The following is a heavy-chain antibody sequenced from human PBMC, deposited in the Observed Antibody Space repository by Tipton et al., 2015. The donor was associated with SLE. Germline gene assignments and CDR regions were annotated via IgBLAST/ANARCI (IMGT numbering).Heavy chain of an antibody. V-gene: IGHV3-15*01. CDR1: GFTFSNAW. D-gene: IGHD4-23*01. CDR2: IKSKTDGGTT. CDR3: TTAYGGNSAFDY. Sequence: SLRLSCAASGFTFSNAWMSWVRQAPGKGLEWVGRIKSKTDGGTTDYAAPVKGRFTISRDDSKNTLYLQMNSLKTEDTAVYYCTTAYGGNSAFDYWGQGTLVTVSS. J-gene: IGHJ4*02.